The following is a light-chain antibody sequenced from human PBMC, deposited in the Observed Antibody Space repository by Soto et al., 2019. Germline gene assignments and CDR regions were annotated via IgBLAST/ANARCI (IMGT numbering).Light chain of an antibody. CDR2: GAS. Sequence: EVVIELSPSTVSVTQGERATLSCRASQSVSSHLAWYQQKPGQPPRLLIYGASNRATGIPGRCSGSGSGTDFTLIINRRVAEDVAIYYYHQYGGISRITFGQGTRLE. CDR1: QSVSSH. J-gene: IGKJ5*01. V-gene: IGKV3D-15*01. CDR3: HQYGGISRIT.